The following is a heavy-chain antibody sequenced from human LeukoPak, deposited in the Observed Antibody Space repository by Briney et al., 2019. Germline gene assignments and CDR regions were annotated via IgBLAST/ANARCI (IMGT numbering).Heavy chain of an antibody. V-gene: IGHV3-64D*09. J-gene: IGHJ6*02. CDR1: GFPFSSYA. D-gene: IGHD2-15*01. CDR3: VRGYSFGPYGMDV. CDR2: ISDSGGST. Sequence: GGSLRLSCSASGFPFSSYAMRWVRQAPGKGLEYVSAISDSGGSTYYADSVKGRFTISRDNSKNTLYLQMSSLRAEDTAVYFCVRGYSFGPYGMDVWGQGTTVTVSS.